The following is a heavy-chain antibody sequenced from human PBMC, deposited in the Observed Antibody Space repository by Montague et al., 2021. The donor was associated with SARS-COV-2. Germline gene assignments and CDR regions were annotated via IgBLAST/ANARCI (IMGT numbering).Heavy chain of an antibody. D-gene: IGHD3-22*01. CDR1: GDSVSSNSAA. Sequence: CAISGDSVSSNSAAWNWIRQSPSRGLEWLGRTYYRSKWYNDYAVSVKSRITINPDTSKNQFSLQLNSVTPEDTAVYYCARDEPVVITTPFDYWGQGTLVTVSS. CDR3: ARDEPVVITTPFDY. V-gene: IGHV6-1*01. J-gene: IGHJ4*02. CDR2: TYYRSKWYN.